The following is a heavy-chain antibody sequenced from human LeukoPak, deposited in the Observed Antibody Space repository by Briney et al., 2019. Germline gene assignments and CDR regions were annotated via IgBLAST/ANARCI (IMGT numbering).Heavy chain of an antibody. CDR1: GFTFSSYA. J-gene: IGHJ6*02. D-gene: IGHD2-8*01. V-gene: IGHV3-23*01. Sequence: GASLRLSCAASGFTFSSYAMSWVRQAPGKGLEWVSAISGSGGSTYYADSVKGRFTISRDNSKNTLHLQMNSLRAEDTAVYYCAKAIDCTNGVCYSDYYYYGMDVWGQGTTVTVSS. CDR3: AKAIDCTNGVCYSDYYYYGMDV. CDR2: ISGSGGST.